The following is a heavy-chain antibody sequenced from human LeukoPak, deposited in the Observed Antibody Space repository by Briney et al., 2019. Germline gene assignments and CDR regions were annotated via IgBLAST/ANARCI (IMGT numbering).Heavy chain of an antibody. Sequence: GGSLRLSCAASGFTFSSYAMHWVRQAPDKGLEWVAVISYDGSNKYYADSVKGRFTISRDNSKNTLYLQMNSLRAEDTAVYYCARADIAAAGTDLDYWGQGTLVTVSS. J-gene: IGHJ4*02. CDR3: ARADIAAAGTDLDY. D-gene: IGHD6-13*01. CDR2: ISYDGSNK. V-gene: IGHV3-30-3*01. CDR1: GFTFSSYA.